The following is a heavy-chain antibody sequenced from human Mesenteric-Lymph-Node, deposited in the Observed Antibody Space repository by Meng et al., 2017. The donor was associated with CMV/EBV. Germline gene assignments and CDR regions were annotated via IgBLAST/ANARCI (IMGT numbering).Heavy chain of an antibody. J-gene: IGHJ4*02. V-gene: IGHV4-31*03. CDR3: ARGAQLRYFDH. D-gene: IGHD3-9*01. CDR2: IYYSGST. CDR1: GGSSSSGGYY. Sequence: SVSGGSSSSGGYYWSWIRQHPGKGLEWIGYIYYSGSTYYNPSLKSRVTISVDTSKNQFSLKLSSVTAADTAVYYCARGAQLRYFDHWGQGTLVTVSS.